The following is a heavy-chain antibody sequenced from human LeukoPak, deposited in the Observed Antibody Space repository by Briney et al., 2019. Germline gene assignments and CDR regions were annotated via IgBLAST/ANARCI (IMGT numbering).Heavy chain of an antibody. V-gene: IGHV3-53*01. Sequence: PGGSLRLSCAASGFTVSSNYMSWGRQAPGKGLEWVSVIYSGGSTYYADSVKGRFTISRDNSKNTLYLQMNSLRAEDTAVYYCARDRSRAVAGTRAFDIWGQGTMVTVSS. D-gene: IGHD6-19*01. J-gene: IGHJ3*02. CDR3: ARDRSRAVAGTRAFDI. CDR1: GFTVSSNY. CDR2: IYSGGST.